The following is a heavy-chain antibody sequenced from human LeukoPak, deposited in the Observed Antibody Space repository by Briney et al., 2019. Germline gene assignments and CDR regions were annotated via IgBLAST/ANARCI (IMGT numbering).Heavy chain of an antibody. D-gene: IGHD6-13*01. CDR1: GITFSSYW. V-gene: IGHV3-74*03. Sequence: GGSLRLSCAASGITFSSYWMHWVRQAPGKGPMYVSRINSGGTSATYADSVKGRFIISRDNAKNTLYLQMNSLRAEDTAVYYCARGYSSSRYNWLDPWGQGTLVTVSS. CDR2: INSGGTSA. J-gene: IGHJ5*02. CDR3: ARGYSSSRYNWLDP.